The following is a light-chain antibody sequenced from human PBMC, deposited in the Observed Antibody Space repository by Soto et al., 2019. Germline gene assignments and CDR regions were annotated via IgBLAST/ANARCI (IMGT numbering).Light chain of an antibody. V-gene: IGKV3-11*01. CDR2: DAS. CDR1: QSVSSY. J-gene: IGKJ5*01. Sequence: EIVLTQSPATLSLSPWERATLSCRASQSVSSYLAWYQQKPGQAPRLLIYDASNRATGIPARFSGSGSGTDFTLTISRLEPEDFAVYYCQHYGGSLITFGRGTRLEIK. CDR3: QHYGGSLIT.